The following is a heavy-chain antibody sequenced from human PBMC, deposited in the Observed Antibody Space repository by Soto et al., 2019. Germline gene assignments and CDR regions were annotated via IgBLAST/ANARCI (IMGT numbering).Heavy chain of an antibody. CDR2: ISYDGSNK. V-gene: IGHV3-30-3*01. CDR1: GFTFSSYA. CDR3: ARGLYGVVIMSYYGMDV. Sequence: GGSLRLSCAASGFTFSSYAMHWVRQAPGKGLEWVAVISYDGSNKYYADSVKGRFTISRDNSKNTLYLQMNSLRAEDTAVYYCARGLYGVVIMSYYGMDVWGQGTTVTVSS. D-gene: IGHD3-3*01. J-gene: IGHJ6*02.